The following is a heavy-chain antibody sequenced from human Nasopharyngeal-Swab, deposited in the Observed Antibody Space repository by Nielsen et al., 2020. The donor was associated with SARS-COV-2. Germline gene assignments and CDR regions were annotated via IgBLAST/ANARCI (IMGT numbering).Heavy chain of an antibody. CDR2: IDPSDSYT. CDR3: AASRGPGSYYYGSGDQSTDV. D-gene: IGHD3-10*01. J-gene: IGHJ6*02. CDR1: GYSFTSYW. V-gene: IGHV5-10-1*01. Sequence: GESLKISCKGSGYSFTSYWISWVRQMPGKGLEWMGRIDPSDSYTNYSPSFQGHVTISADKSISTAYLQWSSLKASDTAMYYCAASRGPGSYYYGSGDQSTDVWGQGTTVTVSS.